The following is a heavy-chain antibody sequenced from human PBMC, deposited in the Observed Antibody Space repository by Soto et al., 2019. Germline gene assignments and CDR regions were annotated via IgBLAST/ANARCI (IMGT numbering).Heavy chain of an antibody. CDR3: ARERSIAARPGGWFDP. CDR1: GGSISSGGYY. Sequence: QVQLQESGPGLVKPSQTLSLTCTVSGGSISSGGYYWSWIRQHPGKGLEWIGYIYYSGSTYYNPSLKSRVTISXXTXKXXFSLKLSSVTAADTAVYYCARERSIAARPGGWFDPWGQGTLVTVSS. J-gene: IGHJ5*02. CDR2: IYYSGST. V-gene: IGHV4-31*03. D-gene: IGHD6-6*01.